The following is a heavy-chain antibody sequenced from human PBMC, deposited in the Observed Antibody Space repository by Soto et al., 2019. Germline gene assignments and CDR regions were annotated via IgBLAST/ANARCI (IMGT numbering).Heavy chain of an antibody. CDR1: GDSISRSHW. V-gene: IGHV4-4*02. D-gene: IGHD1-1*01. J-gene: IGHJ4*02. CDR2: IYHSGAT. CDR3: ARHLGTGTDY. Sequence: PSEALSLTWCVSGDSISRSHWWSWVRQAPGKGLEWIGEIYHSGATTYNPSLKSRATISVDPSNNHFSLKLTSVTAADTAVYFCARHLGTGTDYWGQGTLVTVSP.